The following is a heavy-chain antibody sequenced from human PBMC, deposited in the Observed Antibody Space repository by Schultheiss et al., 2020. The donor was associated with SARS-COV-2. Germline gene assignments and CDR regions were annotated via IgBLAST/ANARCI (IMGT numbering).Heavy chain of an antibody. CDR3: ARDQYYYDSSGYRHYYGDGPGVY. D-gene: IGHD3-22*01. Sequence: SGPTLVKPTQTLTLTCTFSGFSLSTSGVGVGWIRQPPGKGLEWIGEIYHSGSTNYNPSLKSRVTISVDTSKNQFSLKLSSVTAADTAVYYCARDQYYYDSSGYRHYYGDGPGVYWGQGTLVTVSS. V-gene: IGHV4-39*07. J-gene: IGHJ4*02. CDR2: IYHSGST. CDR1: GFSLSTSGVG.